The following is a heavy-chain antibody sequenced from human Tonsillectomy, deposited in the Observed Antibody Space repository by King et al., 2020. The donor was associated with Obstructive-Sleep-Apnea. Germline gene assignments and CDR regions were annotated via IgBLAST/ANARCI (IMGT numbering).Heavy chain of an antibody. Sequence: QLQESGPGLVKPSETLSLTCTVSGGSISSYYWSWIRQPPGKGLEWIGYIYYIGSTNYNPSLKSRVTISVDTSKNQFSLKLSSVTAADTAVYYCAREIGGGSRDYWGQGTLVTVSS. D-gene: IGHD4-23*01. J-gene: IGHJ4*02. V-gene: IGHV4-59*01. CDR3: AREIGGGSRDY. CDR1: GGSISSYY. CDR2: IYYIGST.